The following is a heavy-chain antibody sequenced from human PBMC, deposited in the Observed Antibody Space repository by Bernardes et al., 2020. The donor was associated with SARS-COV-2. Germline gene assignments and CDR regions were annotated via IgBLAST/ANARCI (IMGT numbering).Heavy chain of an antibody. D-gene: IGHD2-21*01. CDR3: ARSDSWANKTYYGMDV. CDR1: GYSFPNHW. V-gene: IGHV5-51*01. CDR2: IWPGDSDT. J-gene: IGHJ6*02. Sequence: GESLKISCKGSGYSFPNHWIGWVRQMPGKGLEWMGIIWPGDSDTRYSPSFRGQVTISVDKSINTAYLQWSSLEASDTAMYYCARSDSWANKTYYGMDVWGQGTTVTVSS.